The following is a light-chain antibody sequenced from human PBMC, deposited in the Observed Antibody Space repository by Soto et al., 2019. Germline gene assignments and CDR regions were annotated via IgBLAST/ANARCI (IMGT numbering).Light chain of an antibody. CDR1: QGISSR. Sequence: DIQMTQSPSSVSASVGDRVTITCRASQGISSRLAWYQQKPGKAPKLLIYEASSLQSGVPSRFSGSGSGTDFTLTISSLQPEDFATYFCQQTNSFPWTFGQGTKVDIK. CDR3: QQTNSFPWT. J-gene: IGKJ1*01. CDR2: EAS. V-gene: IGKV1-12*01.